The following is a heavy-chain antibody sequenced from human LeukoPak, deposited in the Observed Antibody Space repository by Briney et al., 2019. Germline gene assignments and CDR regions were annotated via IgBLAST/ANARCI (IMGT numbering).Heavy chain of an antibody. D-gene: IGHD5-24*01. V-gene: IGHV3-23*01. CDR3: AKDGEMATIPDY. CDR2: ISGSGGST. CDR1: GFTFSSYA. J-gene: IGHJ4*02. Sequence: GSLRLSCAASGFTFSSYAMSWVRQAPGKGLEWVSAISGSGGSTYYADSVKGRFTISRDNSKNTLYLQMNSLRAEDTAVYYCAKDGEMATIPDYWGQGTLVTVSS.